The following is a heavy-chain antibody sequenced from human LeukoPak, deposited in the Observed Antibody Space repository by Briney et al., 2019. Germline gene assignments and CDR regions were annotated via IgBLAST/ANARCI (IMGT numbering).Heavy chain of an antibody. CDR1: GYTFTSYG. J-gene: IGHJ4*02. D-gene: IGHD6-13*01. V-gene: IGHV1-46*01. CDR2: INPSGGST. CDR3: ARDGGIAALDY. Sequence: GASVKVSCKASGYTFTSYGISWVRQAPGQGLEWMGIINPSGGSTSYAQKFQGRVTMTRDMSTSTVYMELSSLRSEDTAVYYCARDGGIAALDYWGQGTLVTVSS.